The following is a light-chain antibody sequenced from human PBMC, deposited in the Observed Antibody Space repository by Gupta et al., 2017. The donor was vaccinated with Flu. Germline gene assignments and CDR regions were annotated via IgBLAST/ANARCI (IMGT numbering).Light chain of an antibody. CDR2: EVS. V-gene: IGLV2-8*01. Sequence: HSALTQPPSASGSPGQSVTISSTRTRSYVGGYNYVSWYQQHPRKAPKLMIYEVSKRPSGVPDRFSGSKSGNTASLTVSGLQAEDEADYYCSSDAGSNKGVFGTGTKVTVL. CDR3: SSDAGSNKGV. J-gene: IGLJ1*01. CDR1: RSYVGGYNY.